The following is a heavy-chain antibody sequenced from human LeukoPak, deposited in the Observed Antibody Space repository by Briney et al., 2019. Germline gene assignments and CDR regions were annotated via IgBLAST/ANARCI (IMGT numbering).Heavy chain of an antibody. CDR2: ISGSGAGT. V-gene: IGHV3-23*01. J-gene: IGHJ4*02. CDR3: ATRDRYYYDSSGRSFDY. D-gene: IGHD3-22*01. CDR1: GFTFSSFA. Sequence: PGGSLRLSCAASGFTFSSFALSWVRHAPGKGLEWVSAISGSGAGTYYAGSVKGRFTISRDNSKNTLYLQMNSLRAEDTAVYYCATRDRYYYDSSGRSFDYWGQGALVTVSS.